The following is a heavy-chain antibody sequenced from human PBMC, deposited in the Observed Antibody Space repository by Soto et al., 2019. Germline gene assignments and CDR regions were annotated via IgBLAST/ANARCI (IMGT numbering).Heavy chain of an antibody. CDR1: GGSFSGYY. Sequence: PSETLSLTCAVYGGSFSGYYWSWIRQPPGKGLEWIGEINHSGSTNYNPSLKSRVTISVDTSKNQFSLKPSSVTAADTAVYYCASGPYYYDSSGYYPFDYWGQGTLVTV. J-gene: IGHJ4*02. CDR3: ASGPYYYDSSGYYPFDY. D-gene: IGHD3-22*01. V-gene: IGHV4-34*01. CDR2: INHSGST.